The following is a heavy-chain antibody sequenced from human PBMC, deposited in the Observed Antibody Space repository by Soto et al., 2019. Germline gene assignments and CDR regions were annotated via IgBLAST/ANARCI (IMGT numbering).Heavy chain of an antibody. J-gene: IGHJ4*02. CDR2: ISAYNGNT. D-gene: IGHD5-12*01. V-gene: IGHV1-18*01. Sequence: GASVKVSCKASGYTLISYGINWVRQAPGQGLEWMGWISAYNGNTNYAQKLQGRVTMTTDTSTSTAYMELRSLRSDDTAVYYCAVGYSGYDLSAFDYWGQGTLVTVSS. CDR3: AVGYSGYDLSAFDY. CDR1: GYTLISYG.